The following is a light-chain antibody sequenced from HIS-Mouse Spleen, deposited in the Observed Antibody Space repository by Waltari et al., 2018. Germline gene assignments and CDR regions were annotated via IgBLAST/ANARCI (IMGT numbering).Light chain of an antibody. CDR2: KAS. CDR3: QQYNSYSPGYT. V-gene: IGKV1-5*03. Sequence: DIQMTQSPSTLSASVGDRVTITCRASQSISSWFAWYQQKPGKAPKLLIYKASSLESGVPARFSGSGSGTEFTLTISSLQPDDFATYYCQQYNSYSPGYTFGQGTKLEIK. J-gene: IGKJ2*01. CDR1: QSISSW.